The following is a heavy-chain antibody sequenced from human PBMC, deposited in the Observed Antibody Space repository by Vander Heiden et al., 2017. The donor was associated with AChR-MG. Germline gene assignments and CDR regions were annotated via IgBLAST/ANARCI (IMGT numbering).Heavy chain of an antibody. CDR3: ASNPPGGI. Sequence: QVQLQESGPGLVKPSQTLSLTCPVPGGSISSGDYYWSWIRQPPGKGLEWIGYIFYSGTTYYNPSLKSRLTISVDTSKNQFSLNLSSVTAADTAVYYCASNPPGGIWGQGKMVTVSS. J-gene: IGHJ3*02. V-gene: IGHV4-30-4*01. CDR2: IFYSGTT. CDR1: GGSISSGDYY.